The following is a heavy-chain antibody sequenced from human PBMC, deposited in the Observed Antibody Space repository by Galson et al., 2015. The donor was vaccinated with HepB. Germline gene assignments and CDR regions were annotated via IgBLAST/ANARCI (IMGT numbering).Heavy chain of an antibody. V-gene: IGHV2-70*11. CDR2: IDWDDDK. D-gene: IGHD4-23*01. J-gene: IGHJ4*02. Sequence: PALVKPTQTLTLTCTFSGFPLSTSGMCVSWIRQPPGKALEWLARIDWDDDKYYSTSLKIRLTISKDTSKNQVVLTMTNMDPVDTATYYCARIGWSTTVVEGAFDYWGQGTLVTVSS. CDR1: GFPLSTSGMC. CDR3: ARIGWSTTVVEGAFDY.